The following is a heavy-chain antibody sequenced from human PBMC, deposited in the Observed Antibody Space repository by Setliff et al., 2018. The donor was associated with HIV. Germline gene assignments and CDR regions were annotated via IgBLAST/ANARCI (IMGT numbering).Heavy chain of an antibody. Sequence: ASVKVSCKTSGYMFIAYGMSWVRRAPGQGLEWMGWIGPYNGRTEYSQEFQGRVTISRDTSAGTAYMELSSLRSEDTAVYHCARDGGPGSGWGDYSYYYNMDVWGKGTTVTVSS. J-gene: IGHJ6*03. V-gene: IGHV1-18*01. CDR1: GYMFIAYG. CDR3: ARDGGPGSGWGDYSYYYNMDV. D-gene: IGHD6-19*01. CDR2: IGPYNGRT.